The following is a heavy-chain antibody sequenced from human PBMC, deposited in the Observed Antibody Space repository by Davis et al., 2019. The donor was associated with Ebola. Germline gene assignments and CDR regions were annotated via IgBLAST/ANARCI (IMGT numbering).Heavy chain of an antibody. CDR2: IIPIFGTA. Sequence: AASVKVSCKASGGTFSSYAISWVRQAPGQGLEWMGGIIPIFGTANYAQKFQGRVTITADKSTSTAYMELSSLRSEDTAVYYCARDGVVVVAALGYWGQGTLVTVSS. J-gene: IGHJ4*02. CDR1: GGTFSSYA. D-gene: IGHD2-15*01. CDR3: ARDGVVVVAALGY. V-gene: IGHV1-69*06.